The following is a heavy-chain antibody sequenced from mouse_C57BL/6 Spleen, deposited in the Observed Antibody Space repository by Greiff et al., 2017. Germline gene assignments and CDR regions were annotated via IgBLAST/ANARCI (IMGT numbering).Heavy chain of an antibody. J-gene: IGHJ3*01. Sequence: EVKLEESGGGLVQPGGSMKLSCVASGFTFSNYWMNWVRQSPEKGLEWVAQIRLKSDNYATHYAESVKGRFTISRDDSKSSVYLQMNNLRAEDTGIYYCTVYYDYLFAYWGQGTLVTVSA. CDR1: GFTFSNYW. CDR2: IRLKSDNYAT. D-gene: IGHD2-4*01. V-gene: IGHV6-3*01. CDR3: TVYYDYLFAY.